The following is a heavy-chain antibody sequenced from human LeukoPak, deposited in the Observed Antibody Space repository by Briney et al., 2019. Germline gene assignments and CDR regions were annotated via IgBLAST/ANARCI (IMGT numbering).Heavy chain of an antibody. Sequence: GGSLRLSCAASGFTFSGYSMSWVRQAPGKGLEWVSYISSSTGNIYYADSVKGRFTISRDNARNSLYLQMNSLRAEDTAVYYCARGGRGDYGSGSYYNYGMDVWGQGTTVTVSS. CDR1: GFTFSGYS. D-gene: IGHD3-10*01. J-gene: IGHJ6*02. V-gene: IGHV3-48*01. CDR3: ARGGRGDYGSGSYYNYGMDV. CDR2: ISSSTGNI.